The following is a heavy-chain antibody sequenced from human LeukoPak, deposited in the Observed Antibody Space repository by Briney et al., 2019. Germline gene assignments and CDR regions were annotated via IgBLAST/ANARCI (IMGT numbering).Heavy chain of an antibody. CDR3: SSGRMTVPGPPPGY. D-gene: IGHD2-21*02. J-gene: IGHJ4*02. V-gene: IGHV1-8*01. Sequence: ASVKVSCKAGGYSFTIYGFNMEREATGQGLELMGWMNPNSGNTGYAQKVQGRGTMTSTTYISTAYMALSSLRSEDTAVYYCSSGRMTVPGPPPGYWGERTLVTVSS. CDR2: MNPNSGNT. CDR1: GYSFTIYG.